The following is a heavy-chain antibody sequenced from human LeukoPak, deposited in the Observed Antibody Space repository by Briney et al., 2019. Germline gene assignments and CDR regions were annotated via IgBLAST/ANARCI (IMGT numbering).Heavy chain of an antibody. Sequence: PSETLSLTCTVSGGSISSYYWSWIRQPPGKGLEWIGYIYYTGITNYNPSLKSRVTISVDTSKNQFSLKLSSVTAADTAVYYCARVTGYIIEDYFDYWGQGTLVTVSS. V-gene: IGHV4-59*01. CDR2: IYYTGIT. CDR1: GGSISSYY. CDR3: ARVTGYIIEDYFDY. D-gene: IGHD6-13*01. J-gene: IGHJ4*02.